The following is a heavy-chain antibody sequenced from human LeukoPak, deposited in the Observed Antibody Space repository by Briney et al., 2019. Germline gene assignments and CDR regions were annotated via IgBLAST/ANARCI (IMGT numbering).Heavy chain of an antibody. J-gene: IGHJ5*02. Sequence: SETLSLTCSVSGDSISNNNWSWAWIRQLPGKGLEWIGTMPFDEKVSDNEIPSYNPSLKGRATISAEKSKNQLSLKVKSVTAADRVSFYWAALTLTGVGGGVGFDAWARETLFMVPS. D-gene: IGHD3-3*01. CDR3: AALTLTGVGGGVGFDA. V-gene: IGHV4-39*01. CDR2: MPFDEKVSDNEIP. CDR1: GDSISNNNWS.